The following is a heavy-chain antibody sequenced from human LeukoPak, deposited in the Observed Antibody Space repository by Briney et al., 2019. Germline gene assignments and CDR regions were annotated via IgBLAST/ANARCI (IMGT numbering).Heavy chain of an antibody. CDR2: ISAYNGNT. CDR3: ARYDILTGYYYGMDV. J-gene: IGHJ6*02. D-gene: IGHD3-9*01. Sequence: ASVKVSCKASGYTFTSYGISWVRQAPGQGLEWMGWISAYNGNTNYAQKLQGRVTITTDTSTSTAYMELRSLRSDDTAVYYCARYDILTGYYYGMDVWGQGTTVTVSS. V-gene: IGHV1-18*01. CDR1: GYTFTSYG.